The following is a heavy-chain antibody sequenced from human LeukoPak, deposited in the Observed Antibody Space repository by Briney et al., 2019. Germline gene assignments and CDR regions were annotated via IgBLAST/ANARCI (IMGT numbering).Heavy chain of an antibody. V-gene: IGHV4-4*09. CDR1: GGSISSYY. Sequence: PETLSLTCTVSGGSISSYYWSWIRQPPGKGLEWIGYIYTSGSTNYNPSLKSRVTISVDTSKNQFSLKLSSVTAADTAVYYCARHLRGIAARPGYPYYYYYMDVWGKGTTVTVSS. CDR3: ARHLRGIAARPGYPYYYYYMDV. D-gene: IGHD6-6*01. J-gene: IGHJ6*03. CDR2: IYTSGST.